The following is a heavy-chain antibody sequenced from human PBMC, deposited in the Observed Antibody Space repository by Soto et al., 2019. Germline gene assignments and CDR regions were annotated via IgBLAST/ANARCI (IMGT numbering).Heavy chain of an antibody. CDR1: GYTFASYG. CDR2: ISAYNGNT. CDR3: ARNRSADGDFDY. Sequence: ASVKVSCKASGYTFASYGISWVRQAPGQGLEWMGWISAYNGNTNYAQKLQGRVTMTTDTSTSTAYMELRSLRSDDTAVYYCARNRSADGDFDYWGQGALVTDSS. V-gene: IGHV1-18*01. J-gene: IGHJ4*02. D-gene: IGHD6-13*01.